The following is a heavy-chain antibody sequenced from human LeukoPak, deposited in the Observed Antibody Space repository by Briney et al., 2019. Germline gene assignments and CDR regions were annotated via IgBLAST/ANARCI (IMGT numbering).Heavy chain of an antibody. J-gene: IGHJ4*02. CDR1: GFTFSDYY. CDR3: ARDLCSGGSCYYVPDY. CDR2: ISSSGSTI. Sequence: GGSLRLSCAASGFTFSDYYMSWIRQAPGKGLEWVSYISSSGSTIYYADSVQGRFTISRDNSKNTLYLQLNSLRDEDTAVYYCARDLCSGGSCYYVPDYWGRGTLVTVSS. D-gene: IGHD2-15*01. V-gene: IGHV3-11*04.